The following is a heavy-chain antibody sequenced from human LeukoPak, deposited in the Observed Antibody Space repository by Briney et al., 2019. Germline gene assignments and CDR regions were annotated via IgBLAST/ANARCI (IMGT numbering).Heavy chain of an antibody. D-gene: IGHD6-13*01. J-gene: IGHJ5*02. CDR1: VFSLSTSGLG. CDR2: LYCDDAK. V-gene: IGHV2-5*02. Sequence: SGPTLLNPTQTLTVTRTFPVFSLSTSGLGVGWIRQPPGKALERLPPLYCDDAKRYSRSLKRRLTITKDTSKNQVVLTMTNMDPVDTATYYCALSPDIAAAGIMSWFDPWGQGTLVTVSS. CDR3: ALSPDIAAAGIMSWFDP.